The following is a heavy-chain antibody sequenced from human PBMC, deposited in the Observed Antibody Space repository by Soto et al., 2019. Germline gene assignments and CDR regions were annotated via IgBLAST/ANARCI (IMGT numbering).Heavy chain of an antibody. CDR3: ARGRTKKQWLVRNYYYGMDV. D-gene: IGHD6-19*01. CDR1: GYTFTSYD. Sequence: ASVKVSCKASGYTFTSYDINWVRQATGQGLEWMGWMNPNSGNTGYAQKFQGRVTMTRNTSISTAYMELSSLRSEDTAVYYCARGRTKKQWLVRNYYYGMDVWGQGTTVTVSS. CDR2: MNPNSGNT. V-gene: IGHV1-8*01. J-gene: IGHJ6*02.